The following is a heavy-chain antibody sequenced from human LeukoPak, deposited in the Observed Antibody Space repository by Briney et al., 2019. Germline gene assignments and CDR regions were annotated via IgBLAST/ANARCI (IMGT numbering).Heavy chain of an antibody. D-gene: IGHD1-26*01. J-gene: IGHJ4*02. CDR1: GYTFTSYD. CDR3: ATPPPIGGGSYDY. Sequence: ASVKVSCKASGYTFTSYDINWVRQATGQGLEWMGWMNPNSGNTGYAQKFQGRVTITRNTSISTAYMELSSLRSEDTAVYYCATPPPIGGGSYDYWGQGTLVTVSS. CDR2: MNPNSGNT. V-gene: IGHV1-8*03.